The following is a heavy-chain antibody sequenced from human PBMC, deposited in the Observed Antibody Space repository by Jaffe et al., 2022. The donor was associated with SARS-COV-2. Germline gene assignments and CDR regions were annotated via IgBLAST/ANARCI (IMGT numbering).Heavy chain of an antibody. V-gene: IGHV2-5*02. CDR3: ARRGPTFDY. J-gene: IGHJ4*02. CDR1: GFSLTTHGVG. Sequence: QITLKESGPTLVKPTQTLTLTCTFSGFSLTTHGVGVGWIRQPPGKALEWLALIYWDDDQRYSPSLRSRLTITKDTSKNQVVLTMTNMDPVDTATYYCARRGPTFDYWGQGTLVSVSS. CDR2: IYWDDDQ.